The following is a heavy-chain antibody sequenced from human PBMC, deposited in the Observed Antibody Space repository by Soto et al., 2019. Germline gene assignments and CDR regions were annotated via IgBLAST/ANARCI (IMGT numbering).Heavy chain of an antibody. V-gene: IGHV1-3*05. Sequence: QVQLVQSGAEEKKPGASVKVSCKASGYTFTSYAMHWVPQAPGQRLEWMGWINAGNGNTKYSQKFQRRVTITRDTSASTAYMELSSLRSEDTAVYYCAWSIVVVTALDYWGQGTLVTVSS. CDR2: INAGNGNT. CDR3: AWSIVVVTALDY. D-gene: IGHD2-21*02. CDR1: GYTFTSYA. J-gene: IGHJ4*02.